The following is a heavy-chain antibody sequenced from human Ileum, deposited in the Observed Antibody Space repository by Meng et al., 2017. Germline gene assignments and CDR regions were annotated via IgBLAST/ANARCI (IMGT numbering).Heavy chain of an antibody. Sequence: VEPQGSGPRLVRPSETLSLACTVSGGSVSSGSYYWSWIRQPPGKGLEWIGHIYYSGSTNYNPSLKSRVTISVDMSKNQFSLKLNSVTAADTAIYFCARSSTSPASYFFDYWGQGTLVTVAS. CDR1: GGSVSSGSYY. J-gene: IGHJ4*02. CDR3: ARSSTSPASYFFDY. CDR2: IYYSGST. D-gene: IGHD6-6*01. V-gene: IGHV4-61*01.